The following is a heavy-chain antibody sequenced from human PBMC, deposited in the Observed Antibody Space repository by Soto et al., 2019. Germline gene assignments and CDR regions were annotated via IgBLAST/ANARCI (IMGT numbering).Heavy chain of an antibody. Sequence: GGSLRLSCAASGFTFSSYGMHWVRQAPGKGLEWVAIIWYDGSNRYFADSVKGRFTISRDNSKNTLYLQMSSLRAEDTAVYYCARGRYYGSGSSNYFDYWGQGTLVTVSS. CDR2: IWYDGSNR. CDR1: GFTFSSYG. D-gene: IGHD3-10*01. J-gene: IGHJ4*02. V-gene: IGHV3-33*01. CDR3: ARGRYYGSGSSNYFDY.